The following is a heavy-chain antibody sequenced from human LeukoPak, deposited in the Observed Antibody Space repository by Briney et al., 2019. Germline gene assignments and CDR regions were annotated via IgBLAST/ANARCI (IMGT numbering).Heavy chain of an antibody. CDR1: EFTFA. Sequence: GGSLRLSCVVSEFTFAVSWVRQAPGTGLEWVSTVNGRGDDSFHADSVKGRFTISRDTSSNTLYLHMSSLRAADTAMYYCVKMKGPERRHCFDYWSQGTQLIVSS. CDR3: VKMKGPERRHCFDY. D-gene: IGHD1-1*01. CDR2: VNGRGDDS. J-gene: IGHJ4*02. V-gene: IGHV3-23*01.